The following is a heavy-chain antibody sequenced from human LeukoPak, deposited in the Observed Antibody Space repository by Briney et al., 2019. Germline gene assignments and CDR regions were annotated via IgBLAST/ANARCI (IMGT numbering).Heavy chain of an antibody. V-gene: IGHV5-51*01. CDR2: IYPGDSDT. J-gene: IGHJ4*02. CDR3: AALPYYYDSSGYYYTGFGY. Sequence: GESLKISCKGSGYSFTSYWIGWVRQMPGKGLEWMGIIYPGDSDTRYSPSFQGQVTISADKSISTAYLQWSSLKASDPAMYYCAALPYYYDSSGYYYTGFGYWGQGTLVTDSS. CDR1: GYSFTSYW. D-gene: IGHD3-22*01.